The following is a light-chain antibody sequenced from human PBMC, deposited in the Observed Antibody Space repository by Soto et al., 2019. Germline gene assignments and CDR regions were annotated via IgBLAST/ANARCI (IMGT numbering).Light chain of an antibody. Sequence: QSVLTQPASVSGSPGQSITISCTGTNSDIGSRNLVSWYQQHPAIAPKLIIYEGSRRPSGISDRFSGSRSGNTASLTISGLRAEYEADYYCCSYTNSGSFVFGTGTKVTVL. CDR2: EGS. CDR3: CSYTNSGSFV. CDR1: NSDIGSRNL. V-gene: IGLV2-23*01. J-gene: IGLJ1*01.